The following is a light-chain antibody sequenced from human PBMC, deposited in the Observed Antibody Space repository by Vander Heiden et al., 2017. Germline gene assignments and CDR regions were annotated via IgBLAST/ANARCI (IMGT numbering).Light chain of an antibody. CDR3: QQRSTCPVT. CDR1: QGISNY. V-gene: IGKV3-11*01. J-gene: IGKJ2*01. CDR2: DAS. Sequence: EFVLPQPPVTLSLSPGERATITCRASQGISNYLAWYQQKPGKAPKLLIYDASSRASGVPSRFSGSGSGTDFTLTITSLEPEDFAIYYCQQRSTCPVTFGQGTKVEIK.